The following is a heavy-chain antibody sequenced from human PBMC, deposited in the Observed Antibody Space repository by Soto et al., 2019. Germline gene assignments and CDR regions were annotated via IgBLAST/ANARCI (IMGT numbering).Heavy chain of an antibody. CDR2: ISGSGGST. CDR3: AKEAVCSGGSCYSLGSFYYYYYYYMEV. J-gene: IGHJ6*03. D-gene: IGHD2-15*01. CDR1: GFTXSSYA. Sequence: GCSLRLFCAASGFTXSSYAMSWVCQAPRKGREWVSAISGSGGSTYYADSVKGRFTISRDNSKTTLYLQMNSLRAEDTAVYYCAKEAVCSGGSCYSLGSFYYYYYYYMEVSGKGTTVTVYS. V-gene: IGHV3-23*01.